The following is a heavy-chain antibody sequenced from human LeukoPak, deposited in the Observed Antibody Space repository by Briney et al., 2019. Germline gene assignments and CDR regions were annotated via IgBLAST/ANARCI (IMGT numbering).Heavy chain of an antibody. CDR2: IRSKANSYAT. D-gene: IGHD1-26*01. Sequence: PGGSLRLSCAASGFTFSGSAMHWVRQASGKGLEWVGRIRSKANSYATAYAASVKGRFTISRDDSKNTAHLQMNSLKTEDTAVYYCTIVGAADAFDIWGQGTMVTVSS. J-gene: IGHJ3*02. CDR3: TIVGAADAFDI. V-gene: IGHV3-73*01. CDR1: GFTFSGSA.